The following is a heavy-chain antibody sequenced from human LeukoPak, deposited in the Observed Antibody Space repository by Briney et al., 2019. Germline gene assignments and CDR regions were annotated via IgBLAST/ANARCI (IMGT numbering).Heavy chain of an antibody. CDR1: GFALTSYA. D-gene: IGHD2-8*01. CDR3: ARCMVLRQGWCNWFGP. Sequence: GGSLRLSCAASGFALTSYAMSWVRQAPGQGLGWVSSISISGVSTYYADSVKGRFTISRDNSENTLHLQMNSLRVEDTAIYFCARCMVLRQGWCNWFGPWGQGTLVTVSS. J-gene: IGHJ5*02. CDR2: ISISGVST. V-gene: IGHV3-23*01.